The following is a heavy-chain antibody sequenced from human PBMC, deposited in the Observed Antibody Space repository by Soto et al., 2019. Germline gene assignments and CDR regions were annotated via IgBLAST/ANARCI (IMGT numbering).Heavy chain of an antibody. CDR3: ARDRHDSSGYYCPFDY. Sequence: GGSLRLSCAVSGFTFSTYGMHWVRQAPGKGLEWVAVIWYDGGNKYYSDSLKGRFTISRDNAKNSLYLQMNSLRAEDTAVYYCARDRHDSSGYYCPFDYWGQGTLVTVSS. V-gene: IGHV3-33*01. CDR2: IWYDGGNK. D-gene: IGHD3-22*01. CDR1: GFTFSTYG. J-gene: IGHJ4*02.